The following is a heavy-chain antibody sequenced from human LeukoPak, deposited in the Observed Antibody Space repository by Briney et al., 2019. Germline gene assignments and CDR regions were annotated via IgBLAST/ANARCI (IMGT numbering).Heavy chain of an antibody. J-gene: IGHJ4*02. CDR1: GFTFSNAW. D-gene: IGHD2-2*01. CDR2: IKSKTDGGTT. CDR3: TTAPAAYTFDY. V-gene: IGHV3-15*01. Sequence: GGSLRLSCAASGFTFSNAWMRWVRQAPGKGLEWVGRIKSKTDGGTTEYAAPVKGRFTISRDDSKNTLYLQMNSLKTEDTAVYYCTTAPAAYTFDYWGQGTLVTVSS.